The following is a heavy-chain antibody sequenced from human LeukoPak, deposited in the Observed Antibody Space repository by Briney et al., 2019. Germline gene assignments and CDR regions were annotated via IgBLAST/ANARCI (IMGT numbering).Heavy chain of an antibody. CDR2: ISGDGATT. Sequence: GGSLRLSCAASGFPFSSYAMTWVRQAPGKGLGWVSSISGDGATTYHADSVKGRFTISRDNAKNSLYLQMNSLRAEDTALYYCAKGKYYFDYWGQGTLVTVSS. CDR1: GFPFSSYA. V-gene: IGHV3-23*01. J-gene: IGHJ4*02. CDR3: AKGKYYFDY.